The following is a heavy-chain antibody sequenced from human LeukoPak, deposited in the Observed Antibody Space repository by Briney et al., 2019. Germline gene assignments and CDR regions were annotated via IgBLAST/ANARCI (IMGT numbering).Heavy chain of an antibody. J-gene: IGHJ4*03. Sequence: PGGSLRLSCAASGFTFSNHGMNWVRQAPGKGLEWLSGVSPPGGGTYYADSVKGRFTISRDDSKNTLSLQMNSLRVEDTATYYCARDLAWGAFDYWGKGTTVTISS. CDR3: ARDLAWGAFDY. D-gene: IGHD7-27*01. V-gene: IGHV3-23*01. CDR1: GFTFSNHG. CDR2: VSPPGGGT.